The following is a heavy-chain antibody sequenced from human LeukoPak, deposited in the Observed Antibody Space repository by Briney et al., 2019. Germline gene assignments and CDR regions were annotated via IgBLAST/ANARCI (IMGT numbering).Heavy chain of an antibody. Sequence: PGGSLRLSCAASGFTFSSYSMNWVRQAPGKGLEWVSSISSSSSYIYYADSVKGRFTISRDNAKNSLYLQMNSLRAEDTAVYYCARGAGYSSSQREFDYWGQGTLVTVSS. V-gene: IGHV3-21*01. D-gene: IGHD6-13*01. CDR3: ARGAGYSSSQREFDY. CDR2: ISSSSSYI. J-gene: IGHJ4*02. CDR1: GFTFSSYS.